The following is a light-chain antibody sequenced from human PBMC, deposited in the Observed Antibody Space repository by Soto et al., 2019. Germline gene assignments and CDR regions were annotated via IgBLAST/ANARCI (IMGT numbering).Light chain of an antibody. CDR1: QSVSSN. CDR3: QQYNNSLFT. V-gene: IGKV3-15*01. J-gene: IGKJ5*01. CDR2: GAS. Sequence: EIVMTQSPATLRVSPGERATLSCRASQSVSSNLAWYQQKPGQAPRLLIYGASTRATGIPARFSGSGSGTEVTLTISSLQSEDFAIYYCQQYNNSLFTFGQGTRLEIK.